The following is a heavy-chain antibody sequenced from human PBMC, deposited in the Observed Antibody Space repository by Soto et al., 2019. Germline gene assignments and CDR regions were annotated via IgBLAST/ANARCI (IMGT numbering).Heavy chain of an antibody. CDR2: IYYSGNT. CDR3: AGQGYGSGPNWFDS. CDR1: DYSISNGYY. J-gene: IGHJ5*01. V-gene: IGHV4-38-2*01. D-gene: IGHD3-10*01. Sequence: QVQLQESGPGLVKPSEPLSLTCAVSDYSISNGYYWGWIRQPPGKGLEWIGSIYYSGNTYYNPSLKSRVTISVDTSKNHFSLKLNSVTAADTAVYYCAGQGYGSGPNWFDSWGQGTLVTVSS.